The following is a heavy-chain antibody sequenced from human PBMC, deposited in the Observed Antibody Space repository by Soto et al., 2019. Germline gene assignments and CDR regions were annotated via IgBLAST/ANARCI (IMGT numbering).Heavy chain of an antibody. Sequence: SVKVSCKASGGTFSSYAISWVRQAPGQGLEWMGGIIPIFGTANYAQKFQGRVTITADESTSTAYMELSSLRDEDTAVYHCTRQDYSDSSGWGNWGQGTPVTVSS. J-gene: IGHJ4*02. CDR1: GGTFSSYA. D-gene: IGHD3-22*01. V-gene: IGHV1-69*13. CDR3: TRQDYSDSSGWGN. CDR2: IIPIFGTA.